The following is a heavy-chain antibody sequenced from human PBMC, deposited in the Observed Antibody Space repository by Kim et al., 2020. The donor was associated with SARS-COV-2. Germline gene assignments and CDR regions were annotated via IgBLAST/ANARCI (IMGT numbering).Heavy chain of an antibody. CDR3: AQFLSSVEFDH. J-gene: IGHJ5*02. Sequence: SETLSLTCAASSGSISGYYWSWVRQSPGKELEWIGYIHYSGTTTYNPSLERRATISVDTAKNQFSLKLTSVTAADTAGYYCAQFLSSVEFDHWGQGTLVT. D-gene: IGHD2-21*01. V-gene: IGHV4-59*13. CDR2: IHYSGTT. CDR1: SGSISGYY.